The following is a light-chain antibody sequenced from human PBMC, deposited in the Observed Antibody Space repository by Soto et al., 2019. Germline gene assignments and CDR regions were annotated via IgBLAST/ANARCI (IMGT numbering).Light chain of an antibody. CDR2: GAS. CDR3: QQYGSSWT. Sequence: EIVLTQSPGTLSLSPGERATLSCRASQSVSINLAWYQQKPGQAPRLLIYGASTRATGIPARFSGSGSGTDFTLTISRLEPEDFAVYYCQQYGSSWTFGQGTKVDIK. CDR1: QSVSIN. V-gene: IGKV3-20*01. J-gene: IGKJ1*01.